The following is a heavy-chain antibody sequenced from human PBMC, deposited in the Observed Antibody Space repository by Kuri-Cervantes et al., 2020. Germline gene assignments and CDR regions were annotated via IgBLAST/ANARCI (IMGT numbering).Heavy chain of an antibody. Sequence: ASVKVSCKASGYTFTGYYMHWVRQAPGQGLEWMGWINPNSGGTNYAQKFQGRVTMTRDTSISTAYMELSRLRSDDTAVYYCARDRESSGWYGMDVWGKGTTVTVSS. D-gene: IGHD6-19*01. V-gene: IGHV1-2*02. CDR1: GYTFTGYY. CDR2: INPNSGGT. J-gene: IGHJ6*04. CDR3: ARDRESSGWYGMDV.